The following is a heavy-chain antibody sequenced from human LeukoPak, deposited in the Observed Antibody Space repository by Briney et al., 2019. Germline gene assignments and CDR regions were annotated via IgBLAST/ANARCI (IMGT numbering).Heavy chain of an antibody. D-gene: IGHD5-12*01. CDR1: GGSISSSSYY. CDR2: IYYSGST. V-gene: IGHV4-39*07. CDR3: ARGAIVATIFPPDYFDY. J-gene: IGHJ4*02. Sequence: SETLSLTCTVSGGSISSSSYYWGWIRQPPGKGLEWIGSIYYSGSTYYNPSLKSRVTISVDTSKNQFSLKLSSVTAADTAVYYCARGAIVATIFPPDYFDYWGQGTLVTVSS.